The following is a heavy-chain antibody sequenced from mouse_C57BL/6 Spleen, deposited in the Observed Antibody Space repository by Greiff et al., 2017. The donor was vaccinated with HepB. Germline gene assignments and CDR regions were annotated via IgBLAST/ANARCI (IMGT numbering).Heavy chain of an antibody. V-gene: IGHV7-3*01. J-gene: IGHJ2*01. CDR3: ARYNDYDIDY. Sequence: EVKLMESGGGLVQPGGSLSLSCAASGFTFTDYYMSWVRQPPGKALEWLGFIRNKANGYTTEYSASVKGRFTISRDNSQNILYLQMNALRAEDSATYYCARYNDYDIDYWGQGTTLTVSS. CDR1: GFTFTDYY. CDR2: IRNKANGYTT. D-gene: IGHD2-4*01.